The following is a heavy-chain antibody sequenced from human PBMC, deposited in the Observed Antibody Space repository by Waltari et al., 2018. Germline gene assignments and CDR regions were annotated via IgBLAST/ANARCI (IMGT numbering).Heavy chain of an antibody. CDR3: ARGLFSTTVTTLSLDY. J-gene: IGHJ4*02. CDR1: GGSFSGYY. D-gene: IGHD4-17*01. Sequence: QVQLQQWGAGLLKPSETLSLTCAVYGGSFSGYYWSWIRQPPGKGLEWIGEINHSGSTNYNPSLKSRVTISVDTSKNQFSLKLSSVTAADTAVYYCARGLFSTTVTTLSLDYWGQGTLVTVSS. CDR2: INHSGST. V-gene: IGHV4-34*01.